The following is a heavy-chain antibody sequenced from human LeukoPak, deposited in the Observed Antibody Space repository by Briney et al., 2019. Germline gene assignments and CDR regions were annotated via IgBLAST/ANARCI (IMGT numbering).Heavy chain of an antibody. CDR3: AGQRYSYGPSPPPVDY. CDR1: GGSISSYY. CDR2: IYYSGST. V-gene: IGHV4-59*08. D-gene: IGHD5-18*01. J-gene: IGHJ4*02. Sequence: SSETLSLTCTVSGGSISSYYWSWIRQPPGKGLEWIGYIYYSGSTNYNPSLKSRVTISVDTSKNQFSLKLSSVTAADTAVYYCAGQRYSYGPSPPPVDYWGQGTLVTVSS.